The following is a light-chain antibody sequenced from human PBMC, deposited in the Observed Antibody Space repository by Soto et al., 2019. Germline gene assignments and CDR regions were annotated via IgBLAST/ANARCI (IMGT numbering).Light chain of an antibody. J-gene: IGKJ3*01. CDR3: QQYGSSPLT. CDR1: QSVSSSY. Sequence: EIVLTQSPGTLSLSPGERATLSCRASQSVSSSYLAWYQQKPGQAPGLLSYDASSRATGIPDRFSGSGSETDFTLTISRLEPEDFAVFYCQQYGSSPLTFGPGTKVDIK. CDR2: DAS. V-gene: IGKV3-20*01.